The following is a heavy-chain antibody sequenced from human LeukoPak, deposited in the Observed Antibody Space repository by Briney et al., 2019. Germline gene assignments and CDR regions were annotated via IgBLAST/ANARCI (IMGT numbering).Heavy chain of an antibody. CDR3: ERDWEVGATCTLLDY. V-gene: IGHV3-30*04. CDR2: ISYDGSNK. D-gene: IGHD1-26*01. J-gene: IGHJ4*02. CDR1: GFTFSSYA. Sequence: TGGSLRLFCAASGFTFSSYAMHWVSQGPGKGLEWVAVISYDGSNKYYADSVKGRFTISRDNSKNTLYLQMNSLRAEDTAVYYYERDWEVGATCTLLDYCGQGTLVTVSS.